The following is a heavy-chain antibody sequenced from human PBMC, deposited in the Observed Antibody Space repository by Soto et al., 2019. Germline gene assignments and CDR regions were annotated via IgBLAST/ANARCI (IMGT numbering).Heavy chain of an antibody. D-gene: IGHD6-19*01. J-gene: IGHJ5*02. CDR3: ARDGFEDSSGWLYNWFDP. V-gene: IGHV1-69*08. CDR2: IIPILGIA. Sequence: QVQLVQSGAEVKKPGSSVKVSCKASGGTFSSYTISWVRHAPGQGLEWMGRIIPILGIANYAQKFQGRVTITADKSTSTSYMEMSRLRSEDTAVYYCARDGFEDSSGWLYNWFDPWGPGTLVTVSS. CDR1: GGTFSSYT.